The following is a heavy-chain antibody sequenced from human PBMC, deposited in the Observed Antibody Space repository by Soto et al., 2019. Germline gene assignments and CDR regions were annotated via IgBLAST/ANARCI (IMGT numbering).Heavy chain of an antibody. Sequence: ASVKVSCKASGYTFTGYYMHWVRQAPGQGLEWMGWINPNSGGTNYAQNFQGWVTMTRDTSISTAYMELSRLRSDDTAVYYCAREGYDILTGSPGPYYGMDVWGQGTTVTVSS. CDR1: GYTFTGYY. D-gene: IGHD3-9*01. V-gene: IGHV1-2*04. J-gene: IGHJ6*02. CDR2: INPNSGGT. CDR3: AREGYDILTGSPGPYYGMDV.